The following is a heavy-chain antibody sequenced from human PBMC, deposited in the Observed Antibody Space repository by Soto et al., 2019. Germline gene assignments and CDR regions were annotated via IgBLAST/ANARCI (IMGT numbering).Heavy chain of an antibody. CDR2: IIPIFGTA. CDR1: GGTFSSYA. Sequence: QVQLVQSGAEVKKPGSSVKVSCKASGGTFSSYAISWVRQAPGQGLEWMGGIIPIFGTANYAQKFQGRVTITXXEXTXXADMELSSLRPEDTAVYYCARDQGASGTPPPYFDLWGRGTLVTVSS. D-gene: IGHD1-26*01. J-gene: IGHJ2*01. CDR3: ARDQGASGTPPPYFDL. V-gene: IGHV1-69*05.